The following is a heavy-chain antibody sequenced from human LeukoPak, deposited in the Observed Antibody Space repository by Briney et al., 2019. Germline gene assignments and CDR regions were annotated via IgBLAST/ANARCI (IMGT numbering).Heavy chain of an antibody. V-gene: IGHV4-59*01. Sequence: SETLSLTCTVSGGSISSDYWSWIRQPPGKGLEWIGYIYYSGSTNYNPSHKSRVTISVDTSKNQFSLKVSSVTAADTAVYYCPRGPRTMDDILTADAFDIWGQGTMVTVSS. J-gene: IGHJ3*02. CDR1: GGSISSDY. D-gene: IGHD3-9*01. CDR3: PRGPRTMDDILTADAFDI. CDR2: IYYSGST.